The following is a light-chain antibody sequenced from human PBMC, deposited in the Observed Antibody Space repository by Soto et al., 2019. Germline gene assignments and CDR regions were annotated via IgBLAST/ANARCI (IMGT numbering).Light chain of an antibody. CDR1: QSVSSNY. CDR3: QRYGSSPLT. J-gene: IGKJ4*01. V-gene: IGKV3-20*01. Sequence: EIVLTQSPGTLSLSPGERATLSCRASQSVSSNYLAWYKQKPGQAPRLLIYDASSRATGIPDRFSGSGSGTDFALTISRLEPEDFAVYYCQRYGSSPLTFGGGTNVEIK. CDR2: DAS.